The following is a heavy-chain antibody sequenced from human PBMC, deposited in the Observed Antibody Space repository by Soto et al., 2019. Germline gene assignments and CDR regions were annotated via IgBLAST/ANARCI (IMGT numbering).Heavy chain of an antibody. CDR2: ISGSGGST. D-gene: IGHD6-13*01. CDR1: GFTFSSYA. CDR3: AKNIAGGSWTQGYYYGMDV. V-gene: IGHV3-23*01. Sequence: GGSLRLSCAASGFTFSSYAMSWVRQAPGKGLEWVSAISGSGGSTYYADSVKGRFTISRDNSKNTLYLQMNSLRAEDTAVYYCAKNIAGGSWTQGYYYGMDVWGQGTKVTVSS. J-gene: IGHJ6*02.